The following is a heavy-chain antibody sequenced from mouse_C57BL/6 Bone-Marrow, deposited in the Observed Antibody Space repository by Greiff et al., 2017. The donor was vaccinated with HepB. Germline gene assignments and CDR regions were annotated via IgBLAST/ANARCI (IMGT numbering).Heavy chain of an antibody. CDR3: AIDGIRRGYAMDY. V-gene: IGHV1-74*01. D-gene: IGHD2-3*01. CDR2: IHPSDSDT. CDR1: GYTFTSYW. J-gene: IGHJ4*01. Sequence: QVQLQQPGAELVKPGASVKVSCKASGYTFTSYWMHWVKQRPGQGLEWIGRIHPSDSDTNYNQKFKGKATLTVDKSSSTAYMQIISRTSEDAAVYYCAIDGIRRGYAMDYWGQGTSVTVSS.